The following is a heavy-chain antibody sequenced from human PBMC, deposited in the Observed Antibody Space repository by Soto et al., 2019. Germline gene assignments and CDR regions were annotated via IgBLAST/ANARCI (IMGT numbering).Heavy chain of an antibody. Sequence: QVHLQESGPGLVKPSETLSLTCGVSGDSISSVNWWSWVRQSPGRGLEWIGEIYHSGSTNYNPSPKSLITLSVDKSKNQFSLQLTSVTAADTAVYYCATFSGFFTISPFDAWGQGILVTVSS. D-gene: IGHD2-8*01. CDR2: IYHSGST. CDR1: GDSISSVNW. CDR3: ATFSGFFTISPFDA. V-gene: IGHV4-4*02. J-gene: IGHJ5*02.